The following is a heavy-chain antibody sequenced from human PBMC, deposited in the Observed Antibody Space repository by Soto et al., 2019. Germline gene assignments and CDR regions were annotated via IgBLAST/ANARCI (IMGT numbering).Heavy chain of an antibody. CDR3: ARSIVVVPAAIPDWFDP. J-gene: IGHJ5*02. V-gene: IGHV3-7*01. Sequence: PGGSLRLSCAASGFTFSSYCMSWVRQAPGKGLEWVANIKQDGSEKYYVDSVKGRFTISRDNAKNSLYLQMNSLRAEDTAVYYCARSIVVVPAAIPDWFDPWGQGTLVTVS. D-gene: IGHD2-2*01. CDR1: GFTFSSYC. CDR2: IKQDGSEK.